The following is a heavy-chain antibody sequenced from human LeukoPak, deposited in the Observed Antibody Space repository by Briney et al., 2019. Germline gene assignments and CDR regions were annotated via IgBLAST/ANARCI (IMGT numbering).Heavy chain of an antibody. CDR1: GFTFGSYN. CDR2: ISTSSSYI. J-gene: IGHJ1*01. Sequence: GGSLRLSCAASGFTFGSYNMNWIRQAPGKGLEWVSSISTSSSYIYYADSVKGRFTISRDNAKKSLYLQMNSLRAGDTAVYYCARDGGDYYDSSGYPFHHWGQGTLVTVSS. CDR3: ARDGGDYYDSSGYPFHH. V-gene: IGHV3-21*01. D-gene: IGHD3-22*01.